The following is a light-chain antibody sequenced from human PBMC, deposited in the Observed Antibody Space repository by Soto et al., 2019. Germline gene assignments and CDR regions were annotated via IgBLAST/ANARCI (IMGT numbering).Light chain of an antibody. CDR1: QSVTSR. CDR2: GAS. V-gene: IGKV3-15*01. CDR3: QQYHNTWT. J-gene: IGKJ1*01. Sequence: EIVMTQSPATLSVSPGERVTLSCRASQSVTSRLAWYQQKPGQAPRLLIYGASTKATGIPARFSGSGSGKVFPLIISSLQSEDFAFYYCQQYHNTWTFGQGTKVEIK.